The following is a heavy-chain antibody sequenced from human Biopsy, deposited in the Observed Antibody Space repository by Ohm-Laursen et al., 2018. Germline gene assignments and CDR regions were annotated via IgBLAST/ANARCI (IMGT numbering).Heavy chain of an antibody. V-gene: IGHV4-59*07. J-gene: IGHJ4*02. CDR1: DGSINSYY. CDR2: IYYSGST. CDR3: ARGSSYGYDFDY. D-gene: IGHD5-18*01. Sequence: SDTLSLTCTVPDGSINSYYWNWIRQPPGKRLEWIGNIYYSGSTNFNPSLKSRVTISVDTSKNQFSLKLSSVTAADTAVYFCARGSSYGYDFDYWGQGTLVAVSS.